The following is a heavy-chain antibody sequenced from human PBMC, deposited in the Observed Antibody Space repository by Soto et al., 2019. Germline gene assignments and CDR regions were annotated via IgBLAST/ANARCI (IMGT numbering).Heavy chain of an antibody. V-gene: IGHV4-30-2*01. J-gene: IGHJ4*02. Sequence: TLSLTCAVAGGSISSGGGSWSWIRQPPGKGLEWLGYIYHSGSTYYNPSLKSRVTISVGRSKNQFPLKLSSVTAADTAVYYCAAGGGLPRYYWGQGTLVTVSS. D-gene: IGHD5-12*01. CDR2: IYHSGST. CDR3: AAGGGLPRYY. CDR1: GGSISSGGGS.